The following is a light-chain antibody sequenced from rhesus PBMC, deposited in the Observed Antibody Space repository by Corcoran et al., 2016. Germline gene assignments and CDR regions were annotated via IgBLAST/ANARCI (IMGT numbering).Light chain of an antibody. CDR1: QSVFSS. J-gene: IGKJ4*01. Sequence: EIVMTQSPATLSLSPGERATLSCRASQSVFSSLDWYHQKPGKAPKLRIYGASTRATGIPERFSGKGAGKDVTRTISSLEPEDVGVYYCQQDYTWPLTFGGGTKVEL. CDR2: GAS. CDR3: QQDYTWPLT. V-gene: IGKV3-24*04.